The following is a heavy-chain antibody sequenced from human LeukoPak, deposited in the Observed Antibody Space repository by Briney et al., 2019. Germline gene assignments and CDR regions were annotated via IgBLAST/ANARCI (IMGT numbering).Heavy chain of an antibody. Sequence: GGSLRLSCAASGFTFSSYSMNWVRQAPGKGLEWVSFISSSSSYIYYADSVKGRFTISRDNAKNSLYLQMSSLRAEDTAVYYCARDYKSYGMDVWGQGTTVTVSS. J-gene: IGHJ6*02. CDR2: ISSSSSYI. CDR3: ARDYKSYGMDV. V-gene: IGHV3-21*04. D-gene: IGHD1-14*01. CDR1: GFTFSSYS.